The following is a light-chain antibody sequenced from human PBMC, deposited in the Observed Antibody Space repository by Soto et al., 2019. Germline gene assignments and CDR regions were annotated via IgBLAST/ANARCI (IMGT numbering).Light chain of an antibody. J-gene: IGKJ1*01. V-gene: IGKV3-20*01. CDR3: QQYGASPRT. CDR1: QSLSSST. Sequence: ELGFRQSPGTMSLSPGERATLSCRASQSLSSSTLASYHQKTGQAPRPLIHDAASRATGITDRFTGSRSGTNFTPTITTREHEDYVVYYYQQYGASPRTFGLGTKVDIK. CDR2: DAA.